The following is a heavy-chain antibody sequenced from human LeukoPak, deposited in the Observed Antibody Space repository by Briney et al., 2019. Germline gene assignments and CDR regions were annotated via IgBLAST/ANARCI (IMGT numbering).Heavy chain of an antibody. CDR2: ISSSSSYI. CDR1: GFTFSSYS. J-gene: IGHJ6*03. Sequence: GGSLRLSCAASGFTFSSYSMNWVRQAPGKGLEWVSSISSSSSYIYYADSVKGRFTISRDNAKNSLYLQMNSLRAEDTAVYYCAKAANYYYYYMDVWGKGTTVTVSS. V-gene: IGHV3-21*04. CDR3: AKAANYYYYYMDV.